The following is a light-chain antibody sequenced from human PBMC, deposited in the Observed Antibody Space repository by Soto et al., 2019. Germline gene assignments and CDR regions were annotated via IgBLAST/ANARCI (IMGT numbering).Light chain of an antibody. CDR1: QSVSSN. J-gene: IGKJ4*01. V-gene: IGKV3-15*01. Sequence: EIVMTQSPATLSVSPGERATLSCRASQSVSSNLAWYQQKPGQAPRLLIYGASTRATGIPARFSGSGSGTEFTLNISSLQSEDFAVYYCQQYNNWPPVTFXGGTKVDIK. CDR3: QQYNNWPPVT. CDR2: GAS.